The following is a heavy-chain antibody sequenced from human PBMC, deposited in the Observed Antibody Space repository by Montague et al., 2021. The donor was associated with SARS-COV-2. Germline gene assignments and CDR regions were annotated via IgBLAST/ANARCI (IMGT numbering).Heavy chain of an antibody. CDR2: IYYSGST. CDR3: ARQPLTTMILVFITQPRRYFDL. J-gene: IGHJ2*01. Sequence: SETLSLTCTVSGGSISSSSYYWGWIRQPPGKGLEWIGSIYYSGSTYYNPSLKSRVTISVDTSKNQFSLKLSSVTAADTAVYYCARQPLTTMILVFITQPRRYFDLWGRGTLVTVSS. V-gene: IGHV4-39*01. D-gene: IGHD3-22*01. CDR1: GGSISSSSYY.